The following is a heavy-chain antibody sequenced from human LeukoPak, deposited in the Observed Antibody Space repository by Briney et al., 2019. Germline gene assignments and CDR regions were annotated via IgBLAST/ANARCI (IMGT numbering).Heavy chain of an antibody. V-gene: IGHV3-11*04. J-gene: IGHJ4*02. CDR3: ARDRLHYGEYEKTFDY. CDR1: GFTFSSYA. D-gene: IGHD4-17*01. Sequence: GGSLRLSCAASGFTFSSYAMSWIRQAPGKGLEWLSFISSGGSTIYYADSVKGRFTISRDNAQNSLYLQMDSLRAEDTAVYYCARDRLHYGEYEKTFDYWGQGTLVTVSS. CDR2: ISSGGSTI.